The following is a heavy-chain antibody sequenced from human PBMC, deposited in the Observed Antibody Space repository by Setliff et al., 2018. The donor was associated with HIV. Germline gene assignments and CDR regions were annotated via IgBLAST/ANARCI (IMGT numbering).Heavy chain of an antibody. CDR3: ATGAETYSSSWEAYYMDV. D-gene: IGHD6-13*01. Sequence: ASVKVSCKSSGYTFTDYYIHWVQQAPGKGLEWMGRVDPEDGETIYAERFQGRVTITADTSTDTSYMELSSLRSEDTAVYCCATGAETYSSSWEAYYMDVWGKGTTVTVSS. J-gene: IGHJ6*03. CDR2: VDPEDGET. V-gene: IGHV1-69-2*01. CDR1: GYTFTDYY.